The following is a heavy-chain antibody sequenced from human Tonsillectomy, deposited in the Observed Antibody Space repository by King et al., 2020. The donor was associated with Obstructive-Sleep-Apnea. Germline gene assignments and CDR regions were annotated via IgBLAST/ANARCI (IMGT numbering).Heavy chain of an antibody. CDR1: GCSISSRSYS. V-gene: IGHV4-39*07. J-gene: IGHJ4*02. CDR2: LYYCGST. Sequence: QLQESGPGLVEPSETLSLPCTVSGCSISSRSYSWGWIRQPPGKGLGWIGSLYYCGSTFYNPSPKSRVTISVDTSKNQFSLKLSSVTAADTAVYYCARDPYYGGNRDYLDYWGQGTLVTVSS. CDR3: ARDPYYGGNRDYLDY. D-gene: IGHD4-23*01.